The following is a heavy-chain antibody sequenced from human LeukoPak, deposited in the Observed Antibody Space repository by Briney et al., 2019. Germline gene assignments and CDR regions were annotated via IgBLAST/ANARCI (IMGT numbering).Heavy chain of an antibody. CDR3: ALPRVRGEISLLIDY. CDR2: IKQDGSEK. D-gene: IGHD3-16*01. J-gene: IGHJ4*02. V-gene: IGHV3-7*01. CDR1: GFTFSSYW. Sequence: AGGSLRLSCAASGFTFSSYWMSWVRQAPGKGLEWVANIKQDGSEKYYVDSVKGRFTISRDNAKNSLYLQMNSLRAEDTAVYYCALPRVRGEISLLIDYWGQGTLVTVSS.